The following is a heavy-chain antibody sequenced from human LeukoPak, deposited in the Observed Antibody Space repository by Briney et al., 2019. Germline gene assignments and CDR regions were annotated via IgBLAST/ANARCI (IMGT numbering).Heavy chain of an antibody. V-gene: IGHV3-11*01. D-gene: IGHD3-9*01. CDR2: ISSSGSTI. CDR3: ARDALYCDILIGYGFQH. J-gene: IGHJ1*01. CDR1: GFTFSDYY. Sequence: GGSLRLSCAASGFTFSDYYMSWIRQAPGKGLEWVSYISSSGSTIYYADSVKGRFTISRDNAKNSLYLQMNSLRAEDTAVYYCARDALYCDILIGYGFQHWGQGTLVTVSS.